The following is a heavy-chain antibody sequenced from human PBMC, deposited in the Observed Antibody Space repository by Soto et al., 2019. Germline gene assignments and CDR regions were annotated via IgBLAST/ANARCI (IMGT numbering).Heavy chain of an antibody. V-gene: IGHV3-30*18. CDR1: GSTFSSYG. J-gene: IGHJ4*02. CDR3: AKSPYYYDSSGYYGGNYFDY. Sequence: QVQLVESGGGVVQPGRSLRLSCAASGSTFSSYGMHWVRQAPGKGLEWVAVISYDGSNKYYADSVKGRFTISRDNSKNTLYLQMNSLRAEDTAVYYCAKSPYYYDSSGYYGGNYFDYWGQGTLVTVSS. D-gene: IGHD3-22*01. CDR2: ISYDGSNK.